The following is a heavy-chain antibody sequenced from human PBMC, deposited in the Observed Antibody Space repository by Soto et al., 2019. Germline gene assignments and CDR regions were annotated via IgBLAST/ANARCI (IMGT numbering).Heavy chain of an antibody. CDR2: ISAYNGNT. CDR3: ARALFGEVLGAVATNRGFDP. D-gene: IGHD3-10*01. J-gene: IGHJ5*02. Sequence: QVQLVQSGAEVKKPGASVKVSCKASGYTFTSYGISWVRQAPGQGLEWMGWISAYNGNTNYAQKLQGRVTMTTDTSTSTAYMELRSLRSDDTAVYYCARALFGEVLGAVATNRGFDPWGQGNLVTVSS. V-gene: IGHV1-18*04. CDR1: GYTFTSYG.